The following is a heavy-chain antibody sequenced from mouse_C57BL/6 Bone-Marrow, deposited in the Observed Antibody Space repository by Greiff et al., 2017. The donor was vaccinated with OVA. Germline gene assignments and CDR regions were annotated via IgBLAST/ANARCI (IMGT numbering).Heavy chain of an antibody. D-gene: IGHD2-5*01. CDR3: ASSSNYIAY. CDR1: GYTFTSYW. CDR2: IDPSDSST. J-gene: IGHJ3*01. V-gene: IGHV1-50*01. Sequence: QVQLQQPGAELVKPGASVKLSCKASGYTFTSYWMQWVKQRPGQGLEWIGEIDPSDSSTNYNQKFKGKATLTVDTSSHPAYMQLSSLTSEDSADYCCASSSNYIAYWGQGTLVTVSA.